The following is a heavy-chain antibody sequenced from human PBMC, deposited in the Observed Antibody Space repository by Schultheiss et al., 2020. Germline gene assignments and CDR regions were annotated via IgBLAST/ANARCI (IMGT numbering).Heavy chain of an antibody. CDR1: GFTFSDYY. CDR3: ARDEFVYSSGWFQGY. Sequence: GESLKISCAASGFTFSDYYMSWIRQAPGKGLEWVSVIYSGGSTYYADSVKGRFTISRDNSKNTLYLQMNSLRAEDTAVYYCARDEFVYSSGWFQGYWGQGTLVTVSS. V-gene: IGHV3-66*01. J-gene: IGHJ4*02. D-gene: IGHD6-19*01. CDR2: IYSGGST.